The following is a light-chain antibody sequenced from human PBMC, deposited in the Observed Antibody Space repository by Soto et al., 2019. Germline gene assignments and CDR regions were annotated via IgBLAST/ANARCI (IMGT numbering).Light chain of an antibody. CDR2: DAS. J-gene: IGKJ1*01. CDR1: QGISSA. CDR3: QQYDSYSWT. Sequence: AIQLTQSPSSLSASVGDRVTITCRASQGISSALAWYQQKPGKAPKLLIYDASSLESGVPSRFSGSGSGTDFTLTINSLQSDDFATYYCQQYDSYSWTFGQGTKVDIK. V-gene: IGKV1-13*02.